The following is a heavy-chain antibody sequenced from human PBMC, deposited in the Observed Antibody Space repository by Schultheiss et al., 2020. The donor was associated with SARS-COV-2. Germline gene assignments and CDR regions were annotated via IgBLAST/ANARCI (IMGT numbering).Heavy chain of an antibody. CDR1: GYSISSGYY. CDR3: ARARGYYQYYYYYYMDV. CDR2: IYYSGST. J-gene: IGHJ6*03. V-gene: IGHV4-61*01. Sequence: SETLSLTCAVSGYSISSGYYWGWIRQPPGKGLEWIGYIYYSGSTNYNPSLKSRVTMSVDTSKNQFSLKLSSVTAADTAVYYCARARGYYQYYYYYYMDVWGKGTTVTVSS. D-gene: IGHD3-3*01.